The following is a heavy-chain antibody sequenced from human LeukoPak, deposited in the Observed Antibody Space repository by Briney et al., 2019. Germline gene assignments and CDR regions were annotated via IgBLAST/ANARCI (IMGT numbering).Heavy chain of an antibody. V-gene: IGHV1-69*05. D-gene: IGHD3-22*01. Sequence: SVKVSCKASGGTFSRHAFTWVRQAPGQGLEWMGGIIPIFGTANYAQKFQGRVTITTDESTSTAYMELSSLRSEDTAVYYCARGLYDSSGYYRGFGYWGQGTLVTVSS. CDR1: GGTFSRHA. J-gene: IGHJ4*02. CDR2: IIPIFGTA. CDR3: ARGLYDSSGYYRGFGY.